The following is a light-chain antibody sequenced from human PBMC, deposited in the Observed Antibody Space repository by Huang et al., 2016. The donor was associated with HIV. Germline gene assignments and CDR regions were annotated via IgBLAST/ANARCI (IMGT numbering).Light chain of an antibody. Sequence: DIVMTQSPDSLAVSLGERATITCVSSQSVLSPSNNRNHLAWYQQKPRQPPKLLIYCASTRESGVPDLFRGSGSATDFTLTIDNLQAEDVALYFCQQYYSIPGFGQGTYVEV. CDR2: CAS. J-gene: IGKJ1*01. CDR3: QQYYSIPG. V-gene: IGKV4-1*01. CDR1: QSVLSPSNNRNH.